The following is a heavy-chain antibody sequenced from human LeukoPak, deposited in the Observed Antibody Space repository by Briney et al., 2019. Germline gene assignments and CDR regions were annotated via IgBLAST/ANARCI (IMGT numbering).Heavy chain of an antibody. CDR1: GFNFDRYA. Sequence: PGGSLRLSCATSGFNFDRYAIHWVRQAPGKGLEWVSLASWAGGTTFYSDSVRGRFTISRDSGRKSVYLQMNSLTTDDTAFYFCAKELDTMFFDYWGQGALVTVSS. CDR2: ASWAGGTT. D-gene: IGHD3-10*02. V-gene: IGHV3-43*01. J-gene: IGHJ4*02. CDR3: AKELDTMFFDY.